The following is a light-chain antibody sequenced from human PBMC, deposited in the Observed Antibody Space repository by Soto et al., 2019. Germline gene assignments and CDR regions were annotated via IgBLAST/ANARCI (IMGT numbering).Light chain of an antibody. Sequence: DIQMTQSPSTLSASVGDRVIITCRASQSISTWLAWYQQKPGKAPKVLIYDASILESGVPSRFSGSGSGTDFTLTISRLQPDDFATYYCQQYSSYSAITFGGGTKVEI. CDR2: DAS. CDR3: QQYSSYSAIT. CDR1: QSISTW. J-gene: IGKJ4*01. V-gene: IGKV1-5*01.